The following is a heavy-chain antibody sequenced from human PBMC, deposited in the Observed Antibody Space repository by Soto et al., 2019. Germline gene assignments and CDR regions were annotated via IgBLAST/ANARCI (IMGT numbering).Heavy chain of an antibody. J-gene: IGHJ5*02. Sequence: QVQLQESGPGLVKPSQTLSLTCTVSGGSVSSGGYYWSWIRQHPGKGLEWIGYIYYSGSTYYNPSRRGRVSLPVWASKTHFPRTLSSVTAADTAVYYVAPDAGEGASRLQVSPARGAGVGFDLWGQETLVTVCS. D-gene: IGHD3-16*01. CDR1: GGSVSSGGYY. V-gene: IGHV4-31*03. CDR2: IYYSGST. CDR3: APDAGEGASRLQVSPARGAGVGFDL.